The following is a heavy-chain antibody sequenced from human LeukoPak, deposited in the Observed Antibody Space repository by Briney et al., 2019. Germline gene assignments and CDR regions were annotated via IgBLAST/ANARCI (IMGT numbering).Heavy chain of an antibody. CDR1: GFTFDDYA. Sequence: GGSLRLSCAASGFTFDDYAMHWVRQAPEKGLVWVSDISWNSGSIGYADSVKGRFTISRDNAKNSLYLQMNSLRAEDTALYYCAKALTLGSSSAFDPWGQGTLVTVSS. V-gene: IGHV3-9*01. J-gene: IGHJ5*02. D-gene: IGHD6-13*01. CDR2: ISWNSGSI. CDR3: AKALTLGSSSAFDP.